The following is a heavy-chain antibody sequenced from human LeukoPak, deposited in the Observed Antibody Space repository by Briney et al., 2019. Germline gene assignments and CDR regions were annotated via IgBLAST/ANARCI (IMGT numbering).Heavy chain of an antibody. Sequence: PGGSLRLSCAASGFTVSSNYMSWVRQAPGKGLEWVSVIYSGGSTYYADSVKGRFTISRDNSKNTLYLQMNSLRVEDTAVYYCARVIVGGIPGALDIWGQGTMVTVSS. D-gene: IGHD1-26*01. CDR3: ARVIVGGIPGALDI. J-gene: IGHJ3*02. V-gene: IGHV3-53*01. CDR1: GFTVSSNY. CDR2: IYSGGST.